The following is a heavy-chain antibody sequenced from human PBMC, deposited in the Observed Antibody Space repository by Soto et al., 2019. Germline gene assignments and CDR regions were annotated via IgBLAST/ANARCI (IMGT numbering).Heavy chain of an antibody. V-gene: IGHV1-3*01. Sequence: ASVKVSCKASGYTFTSYAMNWVRQAPGQRLEWMGWINAGNGNTKYSQKFQGRVTITRDTSASTAYMELSSLKSEDTAVYYCARGPGHIYIDFWGQGTLVTVSS. J-gene: IGHJ4*02. D-gene: IGHD2-21*01. CDR3: ARGPGHIYIDF. CDR1: GYTFTSYA. CDR2: INAGNGNT.